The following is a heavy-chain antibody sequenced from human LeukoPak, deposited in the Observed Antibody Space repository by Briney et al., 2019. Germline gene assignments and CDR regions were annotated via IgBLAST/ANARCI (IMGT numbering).Heavy chain of an antibody. CDR2: IYTSGST. D-gene: IGHD3-3*01. J-gene: IGHJ1*01. V-gene: IGHV4-61*02. CDR1: GGSLSSGSYY. Sequence: PSQTLSLTCTVSGGSLSSGSYYWSWIRQPAGKGLEWIGRIYTSGSTNYNPSLKSRVTISVDTSKNQFSLKLSSVTAADTAVYYCARGGTIFGVVTEYFQHWGQGTLVTVSS. CDR3: ARGGTIFGVVTEYFQH.